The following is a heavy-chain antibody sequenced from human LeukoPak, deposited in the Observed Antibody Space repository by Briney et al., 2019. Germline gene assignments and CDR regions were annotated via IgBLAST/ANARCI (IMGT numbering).Heavy chain of an antibody. CDR3: ARDGTYSSSWGPTY. CDR1: GGTFSSYA. Sequence: GASVTVSCKASGGTFSSYAISWVRQAPGQGLEWMGGIIPIFGTANYAQKFQGRVTITADKSTSTAYMELSSLRSEDTAVYYCARDGTYSSSWGPTYWGQGTLVTVSS. D-gene: IGHD6-13*01. CDR2: IIPIFGTA. V-gene: IGHV1-69*06. J-gene: IGHJ4*02.